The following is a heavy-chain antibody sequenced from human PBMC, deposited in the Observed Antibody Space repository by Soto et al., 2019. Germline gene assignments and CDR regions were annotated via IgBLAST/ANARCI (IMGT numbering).Heavy chain of an antibody. J-gene: IGHJ4*02. Sequence: ASVKVSCKASGGTFSSYAISWVRQAPGQGLEWMGWINAGNGNTKYSQKFQGRVTITRDTSASTAYMELSSLRSEDTAVYYCARSITSNSYGPTWGQGTLVTVSS. CDR1: GGTFSSYA. D-gene: IGHD5-18*01. CDR3: ARSITSNSYGPT. CDR2: INAGNGNT. V-gene: IGHV1-3*01.